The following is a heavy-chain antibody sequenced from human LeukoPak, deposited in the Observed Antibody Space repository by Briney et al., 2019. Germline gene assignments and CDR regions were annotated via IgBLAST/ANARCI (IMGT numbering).Heavy chain of an antibody. CDR2: IRNDGSKD. Sequence: PGGSLRLSCAASGFTFRDFGMHWVRQAPGKGLEWVAFIRNDGSKDYYPDSVKGRFTISRDNSKNTLYLQMNSLRAEDTAVYYCAKLLRYFFDPWGQGTLVTVSS. J-gene: IGHJ5*02. CDR1: GFTFRDFG. CDR3: AKLLRYFFDP. D-gene: IGHD3-9*01. V-gene: IGHV3-30*02.